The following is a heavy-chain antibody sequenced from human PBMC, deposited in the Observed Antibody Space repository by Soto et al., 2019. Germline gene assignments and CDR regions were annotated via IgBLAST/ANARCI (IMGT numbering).Heavy chain of an antibody. Sequence: QVRLQESGPGLVKPSETLSLTCTVSGASINTYYWSWIRQPAGKGLEWIGRFHTSGSTSYNPSLKSRVTISVDPSKNQFSLKLNSVTAADTAVYYCATVEVGTTCVADYWGQGTLVTVSS. D-gene: IGHD1-26*01. CDR1: GASINTYY. V-gene: IGHV4-4*07. J-gene: IGHJ4*02. CDR3: ATVEVGTTCVADY. CDR2: FHTSGST.